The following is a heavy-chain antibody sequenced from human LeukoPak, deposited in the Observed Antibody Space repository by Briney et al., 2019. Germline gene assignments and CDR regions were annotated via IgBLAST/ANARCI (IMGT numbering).Heavy chain of an antibody. D-gene: IGHD4-23*01. CDR2: MNVEGSDT. Sequence: PGGSLRLSCAASGFTVSSCWMHWVRQVPGKGLVWVSRMNVEGSDTSYADFVKGRFTISRDIAKNTLYLQMNTLTAEDTAVYYCARDFGGNSDFWGQGTLVTVSS. V-gene: IGHV3-74*01. CDR3: ARDFGGNSDF. J-gene: IGHJ4*02. CDR1: GFTVSSCW.